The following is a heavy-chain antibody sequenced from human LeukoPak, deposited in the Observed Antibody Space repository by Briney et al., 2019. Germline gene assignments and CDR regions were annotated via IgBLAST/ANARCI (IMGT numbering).Heavy chain of an antibody. CDR3: ARSNREFASGSGDY. Sequence: GGSLRLSCAASGFTFSSYGMHWVRQAPGKGLEWVAVIWYDGSNKYYADSVKGRFTISRDNSKNTLYLQMNSLRAEDTAVYYCARSNREFASGSGDYWGQGTLVTVSS. D-gene: IGHD3-10*01. V-gene: IGHV3-33*01. CDR1: GFTFSSYG. J-gene: IGHJ4*02. CDR2: IWYDGSNK.